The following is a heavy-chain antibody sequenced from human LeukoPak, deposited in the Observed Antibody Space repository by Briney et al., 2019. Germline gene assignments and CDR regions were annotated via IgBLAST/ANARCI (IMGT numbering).Heavy chain of an antibody. J-gene: IGHJ3*02. Sequence: GGSLRLSCAASGISVSSNYMSWVRQAPGKGLQWVSVIYVDGSTYYADSVKGRITISRDNSRNTLYLQMNSLRAEDTAIYYCAKELTERWLIDAFDIWGQGTVVTVSS. CDR3: AKELTERWLIDAFDI. V-gene: IGHV3-66*01. D-gene: IGHD5-24*01. CDR2: IYVDGST. CDR1: GISVSSNY.